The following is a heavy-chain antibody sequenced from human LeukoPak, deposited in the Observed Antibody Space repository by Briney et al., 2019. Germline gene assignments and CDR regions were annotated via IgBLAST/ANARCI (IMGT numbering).Heavy chain of an antibody. D-gene: IGHD2-15*01. CDR2: IYPGDSDT. CDR3: ARLPDCSGGNCYYSYGMDV. J-gene: IGHJ6*02. V-gene: IGHV5-51*01. CDR1: GYSFTNYW. Sequence: GESLQISCQGSGYSFTNYWIGWVRQMPGKGLELMGIIYPGDSDTRYSPSFQGQVTISADKSISTAYLQWSSLKASDTAMYYCARLPDCSGGNCYYSYGMDVWGQGTTVTVSS.